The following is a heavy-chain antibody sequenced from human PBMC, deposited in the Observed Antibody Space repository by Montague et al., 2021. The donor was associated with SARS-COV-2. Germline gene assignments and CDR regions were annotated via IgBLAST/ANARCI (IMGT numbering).Heavy chain of an antibody. V-gene: IGHV4-4*07. CDR2: MHFTGRT. CDR1: GDSIANHY. J-gene: IGHJ4*02. Sequence: SETLSLTCSVSGDSIANHYWCWIRQPAGKGLEWIGRMHFTGRTNFSPFFSSRLTMLADTSKNQFSLKLTSVTAADTAVYFCARGRFDLGAWRQGKIDFWGQGALVTVSS. D-gene: IGHD5-18*01. CDR3: ARGRFDLGAWRQGKIDF.